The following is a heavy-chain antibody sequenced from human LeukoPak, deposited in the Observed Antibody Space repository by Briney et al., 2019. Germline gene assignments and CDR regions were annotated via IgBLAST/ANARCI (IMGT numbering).Heavy chain of an antibody. CDR1: GDSISSSNSY. J-gene: IGHJ4*02. V-gene: IGHV4-39*01. Sequence: SETLSLTCTVSGDSISSSNSYWGWIRQPPGKGLEWIGSIYYSGNTYYNASLKSRVTISVDTSKNQFSLKLSSVTAADTAVYYCARQLDYDMRLRWGQGTLVTVSS. CDR3: ARQLDYDMRLR. CDR2: IYYSGNT. D-gene: IGHD3-22*01.